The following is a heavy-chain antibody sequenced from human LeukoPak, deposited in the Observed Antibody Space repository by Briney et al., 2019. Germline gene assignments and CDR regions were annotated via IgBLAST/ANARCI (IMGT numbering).Heavy chain of an antibody. Sequence: GSLRLSCAAPGFTFSSYNMNWVRQAPGKGLEWVSYISSSSSNINYADSVKGRSTISRENAKNSLYLQMNSLRAEDTAVYYCARDFVSKFDFWGQGTLVTVSS. D-gene: IGHD3/OR15-3a*01. V-gene: IGHV3-48*01. CDR2: ISSSSSNI. J-gene: IGHJ4*02. CDR1: GFTFSSYN. CDR3: ARDFVSKFDF.